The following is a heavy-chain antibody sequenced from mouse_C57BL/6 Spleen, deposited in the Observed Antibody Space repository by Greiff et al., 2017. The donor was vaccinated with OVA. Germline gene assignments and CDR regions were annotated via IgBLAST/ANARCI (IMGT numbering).Heavy chain of an antibody. CDR1: GYSFTSYY. J-gene: IGHJ1*03. V-gene: IGHV1-66*01. CDR3: ATENSGGYFDV. CDR2: IYPGSGNT. Sequence: QVQLQQSGPELVKPGASVKISCKASGYSFTSYYIHWVKQRPGQGLEWIGWIYPGSGNTKYNEKFKGKATLTADTSSSTAYMQLSSLTSEYSAVYYCATENSGGYFDVWGTGTTVTVSS.